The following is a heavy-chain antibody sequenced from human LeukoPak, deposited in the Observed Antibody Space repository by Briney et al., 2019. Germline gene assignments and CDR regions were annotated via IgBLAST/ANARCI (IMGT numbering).Heavy chain of an antibody. J-gene: IGHJ5*02. CDR2: MNPNSGNT. CDR1: GFTVTGYY. V-gene: IGHV1-8*02. CDR3: ASVRSSWYDDWFDP. D-gene: IGHD6-13*01. Sequence: ASVKVSCKASGFTVTGYYMHWVRQATGQGLEWMGWMNPNSGNTGYAQKFQGRVTMTRNTSISTAYMELSSLRSEDTAVYYCASVRSSWYDDWFDPWGQGTLVTVSS.